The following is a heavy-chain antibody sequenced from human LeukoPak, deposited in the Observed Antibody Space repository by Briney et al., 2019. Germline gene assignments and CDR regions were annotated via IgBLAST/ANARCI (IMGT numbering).Heavy chain of an antibody. CDR2: IKPNNGDT. CDR3: ARGGSGLVARL. V-gene: IGHV1-2*02. D-gene: IGHD6-6*01. CDR1: GYSFTGYY. J-gene: IGHJ4*02. Sequence: ASVKVSCKASGYSFTGYYMHWLRQAPGQGLEWMGWIKPNNGDTNSAPNFQGRVTLTRDTSITTAYMEVSSLRPDDTAVYYCARGGSGLVARLWGQGTLVTVSS.